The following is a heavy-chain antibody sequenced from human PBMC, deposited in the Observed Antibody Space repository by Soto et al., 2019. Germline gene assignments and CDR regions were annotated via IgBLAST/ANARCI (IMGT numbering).Heavy chain of an antibody. J-gene: IGHJ4*02. D-gene: IGHD1-26*01. Sequence: QVQLQQWGAGLLKPSETLSFTCAVNSESLSGYYWSWIRQSPGKGLEWIGEIDGSGNTNYSPSLRSRVAMSVDTSKNHFSLNLNSVSAADTAAYYCVGARGRLVGFDYWGQGTLVTVSS. CDR1: SESLSGYY. CDR2: IDGSGNT. V-gene: IGHV4-34*01. CDR3: VGARGRLVGFDY.